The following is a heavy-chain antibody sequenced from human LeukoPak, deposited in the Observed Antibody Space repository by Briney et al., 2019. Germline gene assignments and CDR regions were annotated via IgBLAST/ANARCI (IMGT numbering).Heavy chain of an antibody. V-gene: IGHV3-23*01. J-gene: IGHJ4*02. D-gene: IGHD2-21*01. Sequence: PGESLKISCKGSGFTFSSYAMSWVRQAPGKGLEWVSAISGSGGSTYYADSVKGRFTISRDNSKNTLYLQMNSLRAEDTAVYYCAKAPVTTCSGAYCYPFDYWGQGTLVTVSS. CDR3: AKAPVTTCSGAYCYPFDY. CDR1: GFTFSSYA. CDR2: ISGSGGST.